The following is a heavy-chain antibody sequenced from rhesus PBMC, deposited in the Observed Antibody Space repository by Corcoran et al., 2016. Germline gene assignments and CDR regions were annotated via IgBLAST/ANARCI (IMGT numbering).Heavy chain of an antibody. CDR3: ASNYEDDYGYYFS. Sequence: EVQLVESGGGLVQPGGSLRLTCAASGFTFRSYGMHWVRQAQGKGREWVAVISYDGSKKYYADTGKDRFTISRDNTKIRLYLQMNNLKLEDTAVYYCASNYEDDYGYYFSWGQGVLLTVSS. D-gene: IGHD3-9*01. J-gene: IGHJ4*01. CDR1: GFTFRSYG. CDR2: ISYDGSKK. V-gene: IGHV3-54*02.